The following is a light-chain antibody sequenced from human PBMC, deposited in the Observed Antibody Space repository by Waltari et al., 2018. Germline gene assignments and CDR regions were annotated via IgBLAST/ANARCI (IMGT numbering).Light chain of an antibody. CDR1: SSDVGVYNY. CDR2: EVS. V-gene: IGLV2-14*01. Sequence: QSALTQPASVSGSPGQSITISCTGSSSDVGVYNYVSWYQQHPGKAPKLLIYEVSYRPSGVSSRFSRSKSGNTASLTISGLQAEDEADYYCSSYTTSSTRVVFGGGTTVTVL. J-gene: IGLJ2*01. CDR3: SSYTTSSTRVV.